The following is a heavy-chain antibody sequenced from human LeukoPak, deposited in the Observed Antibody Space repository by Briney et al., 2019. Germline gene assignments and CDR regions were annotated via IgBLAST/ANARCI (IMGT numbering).Heavy chain of an antibody. CDR2: TYYSGST. CDR1: GGSISSYY. CDR3: ARSFVDSSGYYDDY. Sequence: SETLSLTCTVSGGSISSYYWSWIRQPPGKGLEWIGYTYYSGSTNYNPSLKSRVTISVDTSKNQFSLKLSSVTAADTAVYYCARSFVDSSGYYDDYWGQGTLVTVSS. D-gene: IGHD3-22*01. J-gene: IGHJ4*02. V-gene: IGHV4-59*01.